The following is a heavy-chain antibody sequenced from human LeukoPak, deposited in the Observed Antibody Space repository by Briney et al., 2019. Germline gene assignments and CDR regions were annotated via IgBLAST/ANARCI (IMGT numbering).Heavy chain of an antibody. CDR1: GFTFSTYS. J-gene: IGHJ4*02. CDR3: ARRFDY. Sequence: GGSLRLSCAASGFTFSTYSMNWVRQAPGKGLEWISYISESSDTIYYADSVKGRFTISRDNAKNSLYLQMNSLRAEDTALYYCARRFDYWGQGTLVTVSS. CDR2: ISESSDTI. V-gene: IGHV3-48*01.